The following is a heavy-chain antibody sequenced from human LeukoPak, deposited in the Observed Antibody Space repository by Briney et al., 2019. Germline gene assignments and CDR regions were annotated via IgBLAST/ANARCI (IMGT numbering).Heavy chain of an antibody. J-gene: IGHJ4*02. CDR3: ARELLWFGELLPRQTYYFDY. CDR2: ISSSSSYI. CDR1: GFTFSSYA. Sequence: GGSLRLSCAASGFTFSSYAMTWVRQAPGKGLEWVSSISSSSSYIYYADSVKGRFTIFRDNAKNSLYLQMNSLRAEDTAVYYCARELLWFGELLPRQTYYFDYWGQGTLVTVSS. V-gene: IGHV3-21*01. D-gene: IGHD3-10*01.